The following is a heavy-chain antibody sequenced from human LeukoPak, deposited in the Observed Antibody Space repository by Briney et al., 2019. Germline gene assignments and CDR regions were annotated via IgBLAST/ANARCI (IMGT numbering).Heavy chain of an antibody. V-gene: IGHV3-23*01. CDR2: ISGSGGST. Sequence: GGSLRLSCAASGFTFSSYAMSWVRQAPGKGLEWVSAISGSGGSTYYADSVKGRFTISRDNSKNTLYLQMNSLRAEDTAVYYCAKDQIPSDIVVVPAALDAFDIWGQGTTVTVSS. CDR3: AKDQIPSDIVVVPAALDAFDI. D-gene: IGHD2-2*01. CDR1: GFTFSSYA. J-gene: IGHJ3*02.